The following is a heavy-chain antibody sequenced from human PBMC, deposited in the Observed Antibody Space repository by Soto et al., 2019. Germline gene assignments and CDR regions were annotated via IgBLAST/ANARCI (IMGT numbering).Heavy chain of an antibody. CDR1: GCTFTNHG. V-gene: IGHV1-18*04. J-gene: IGHJ2*01. D-gene: IGHD6-25*01. CDR3: VRVPSHTSGTRL. Sequence: DSVKRSCTSSGCTFTNHGINWVRQAPGQGLELMGWISAYNGDTKYVQKFQGRVTMTTDASSSTAYMELKSLSSDDTALYLCVRVPSHTSGTRLW. CDR2: ISAYNGDT.